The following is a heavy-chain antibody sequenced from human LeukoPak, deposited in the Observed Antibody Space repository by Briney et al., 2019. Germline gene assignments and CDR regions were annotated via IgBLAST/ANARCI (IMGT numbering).Heavy chain of an antibody. CDR3: ARHSLPGTTPFDY. CDR2: INPSDGST. D-gene: IGHD1-1*01. J-gene: IGHJ4*02. V-gene: IGHV1-46*01. CDR1: GYTFINYY. Sequence: ASVKVSCKASGYTFINYYIHWVRQAPGQGLEWVGIINPSDGSTTYSQKFQGRVSMTRGTSTSTVYMELSSLESDDTALYYCARHSLPGTTPFDYWGQGALVTVSS.